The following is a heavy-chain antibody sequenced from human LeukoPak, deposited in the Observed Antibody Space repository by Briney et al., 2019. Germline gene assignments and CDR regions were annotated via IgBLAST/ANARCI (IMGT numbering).Heavy chain of an antibody. CDR2: ITGSGGGT. Sequence: GGSLSLSCAASGFTFSNYAMSWVRQAPGTGLEWVSAITGSGGGTDYADSVQRRFTISRDNSKNTLYLQMNSLRAEDTAVYYCAKWGDYDVLTGYYDPDYWGQGTLVTVSS. J-gene: IGHJ4*02. D-gene: IGHD3-9*01. CDR3: AKWGDYDVLTGYYDPDY. CDR1: GFTFSNYA. V-gene: IGHV3-23*01.